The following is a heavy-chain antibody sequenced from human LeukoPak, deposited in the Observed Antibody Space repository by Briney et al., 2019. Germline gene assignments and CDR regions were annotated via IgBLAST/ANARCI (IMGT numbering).Heavy chain of an antibody. CDR1: VGTLSSYA. V-gene: IGHV1-69*04. J-gene: IGHJ4*02. Sequence: SVKVSCKASVGTLSSYAISWVRQAPGQGLEWMGRIIPILGIANYAQKFQGRVTITADKSTSTAYMELSSLRSEDTAVYYCARGYCSGGSCYWPFDYWDQGTLVTVSS. CDR3: ARGYCSGGSCYWPFDY. D-gene: IGHD2-15*01. CDR2: IIPILGIA.